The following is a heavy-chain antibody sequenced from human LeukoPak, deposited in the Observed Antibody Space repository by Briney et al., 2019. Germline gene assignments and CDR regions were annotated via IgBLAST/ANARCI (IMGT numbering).Heavy chain of an antibody. CDR1: GGSISSYY. J-gene: IGHJ6*03. Sequence: SETLSLTCTVSGGSISSYYWSWIRQPPGKGLEWFGYVYDSGTTNYNPSLKSRVTISVDTSKNQFSLKLSSVTAADTAVYYCAGVSWFPGTSYYYMDVWDKGTTVTVSS. CDR3: AGVSWFPGTSYYYMDV. CDR2: VYDSGTT. V-gene: IGHV4-59*01. D-gene: IGHD1-1*01.